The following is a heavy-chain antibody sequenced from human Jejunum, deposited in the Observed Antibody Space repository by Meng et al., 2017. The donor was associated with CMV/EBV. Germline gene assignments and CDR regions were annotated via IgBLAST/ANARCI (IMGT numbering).Heavy chain of an antibody. V-gene: IGHV3-23*01. CDR1: STDA. CDR3: AKEGFKCSSASCYDAFDI. J-gene: IGHJ3*02. CDR2: IPGSGGST. D-gene: IGHD2-2*01. Sequence: STDAMSWVRKAQGKGLEWVSVIPGSGGSTYYADSVKGRFTISRDNSKNTLYLQMNSLRAEDTAVYYCAKEGFKCSSASCYDAFDIWGQGTMVTVSS.